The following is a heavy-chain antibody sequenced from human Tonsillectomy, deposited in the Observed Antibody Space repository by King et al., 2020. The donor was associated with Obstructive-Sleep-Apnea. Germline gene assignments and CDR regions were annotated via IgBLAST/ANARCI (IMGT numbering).Heavy chain of an antibody. D-gene: IGHD6-19*01. CDR2: ILYDGSNE. V-gene: IGHV3-33*01. J-gene: IGHJ4*02. CDR1: GFSFSRHG. CDR3: VVAVTEIDVY. Sequence: QVQLAESGGGVVQPGKSLRLSCAASGFSFSRHGMHWVRQAPGKGLEWVAVILYDGSNEFYADSVKGRFTISRDNFKNTVDLQMNSLRAEDTALYYCVVAVTEIDVYWGQGAQVTVSS.